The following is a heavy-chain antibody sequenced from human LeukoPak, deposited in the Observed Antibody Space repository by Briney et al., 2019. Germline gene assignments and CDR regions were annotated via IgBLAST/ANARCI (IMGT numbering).Heavy chain of an antibody. CDR1: GLPFSTSA. V-gene: IGHV3-23*01. Sequence: GGTLRLSCAASGLPFSTSAMSWVRQAPGKGLEWLSALDGRGRDTYYADSVKGRFTISRDESKNTFYLQMNSLRAEDTAVYYCARHRRHRVYYDSSGYYHDGFDIWGQGTMVTVSS. J-gene: IGHJ3*02. D-gene: IGHD3-22*01. CDR3: ARHRRHRVYYDSSGYYHDGFDI. CDR2: LDGRGRDT.